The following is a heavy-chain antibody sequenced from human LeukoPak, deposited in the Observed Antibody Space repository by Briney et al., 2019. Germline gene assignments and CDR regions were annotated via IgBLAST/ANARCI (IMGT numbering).Heavy chain of an antibody. CDR3: ASPNNYDRTARTYYYYYGMDV. V-gene: IGHV3-30-3*01. CDR1: GFTFSSYA. J-gene: IGHJ6*02. D-gene: IGHD3-3*01. CDR2: ISYDGSNK. Sequence: GGSLRLSCAASGFTFSSYAMHWVRQAPGKGLEWVAVISYDGSNKYYADPVKGRFTISRDNSKNTLYLQMNSLRAEDTAVYYCASPNNYDRTARTYYYYYGMDVWGQGTTVTVSS.